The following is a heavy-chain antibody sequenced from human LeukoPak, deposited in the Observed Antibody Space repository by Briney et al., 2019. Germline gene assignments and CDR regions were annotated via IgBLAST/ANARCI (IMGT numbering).Heavy chain of an antibody. CDR3: TKSDGYGLIRI. J-gene: IGHJ3*02. D-gene: IGHD3-10*01. CDR2: INHSGST. CDR1: GGSFSDYY. V-gene: IGHV4-34*03. Sequence: SETLSLTCAVYGGSFSDYYWSWIRQSPGKGLEWIGEINHSGSTNYNPSLKSRLTISVDTSKNQFSLKVISMTAANTAAYYCTKSDGYGLIRICGRGTMVTVSS.